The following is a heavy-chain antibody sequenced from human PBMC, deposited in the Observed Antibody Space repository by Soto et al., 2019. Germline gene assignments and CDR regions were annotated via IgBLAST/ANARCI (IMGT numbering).Heavy chain of an antibody. D-gene: IGHD6-19*01. CDR3: ARDAGIAVAGDAFDI. V-gene: IGHV4-31*03. CDR2: IYYSGST. Sequence: QVQLQESGPGLVKPSQTLSLTCTVSGGSISSGGYYWSWIRQHPGKGQEWIGYIYYSGSTYYNPSLKSRVTISVDTSKNQFSLKLSSVSAADTAVYYCARDAGIAVAGDAFDIWGQGTMVTVSS. J-gene: IGHJ3*02. CDR1: GGSISSGGYY.